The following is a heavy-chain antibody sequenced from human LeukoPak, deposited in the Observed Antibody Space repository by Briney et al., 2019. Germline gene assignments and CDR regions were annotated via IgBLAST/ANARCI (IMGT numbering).Heavy chain of an antibody. V-gene: IGHV3-23*01. J-gene: IGHJ4*02. CDR3: AKDFRIGYSAHFDY. CDR1: GFTFRSHA. CDR2: IYENGGTT. D-gene: IGHD2-21*01. Sequence: QAGGSLRLSCVGSGFTFRSHAMSWVRQAPEKGLEFVSGIYENGGTTYYADSVKGRFSISRDNSKSTLYLQMDSLRGEDTAVYYCAKDFRIGYSAHFDYWGQGALVTVSS.